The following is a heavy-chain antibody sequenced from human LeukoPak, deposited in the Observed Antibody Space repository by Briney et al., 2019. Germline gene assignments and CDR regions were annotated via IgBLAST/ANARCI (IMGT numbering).Heavy chain of an antibody. CDR3: AKDRRGDSYVFDY. J-gene: IGHJ4*02. CDR2: ISWNSGSI. CDR1: GFTFDDYA. Sequence: GGSLRLSCAASGFTFDDYAMHCVRQAPGKGLEWVSGISWNSGSIGYADSVKGRFTISRDNAKNSLYLQMNSLRAEDTALYYCAKDRRGDSYVFDYWGQGTLVTVSS. D-gene: IGHD5-18*01. V-gene: IGHV3-9*01.